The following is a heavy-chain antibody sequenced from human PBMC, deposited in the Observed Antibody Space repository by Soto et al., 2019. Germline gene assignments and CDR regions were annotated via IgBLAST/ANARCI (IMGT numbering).Heavy chain of an antibody. V-gene: IGHV1-69*01. CDR3: ARDRGYCSGGSCHSFDY. Sequence: QVQLVQSGAEVKKPGSSVKVSCKASGGTFSSYAISWVRQAPGQGLEWMGGIIPIFGTANYAQKFQGRVTITADESMSTAYMELSSLRSEDTAVYYCARDRGYCSGGSCHSFDYWGQGTLVTVSS. D-gene: IGHD2-15*01. J-gene: IGHJ4*02. CDR2: IIPIFGTA. CDR1: GGTFSSYA.